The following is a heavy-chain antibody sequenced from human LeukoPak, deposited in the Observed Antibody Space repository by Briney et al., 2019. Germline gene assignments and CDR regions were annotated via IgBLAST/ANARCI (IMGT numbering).Heavy chain of an antibody. CDR1: GGSISSSSYY. D-gene: IGHD6-13*01. V-gene: IGHV4-39*07. Sequence: SETLSLTCTVSGGSISSSSYYWGWIRQPPGKGLEWIGSIYYSGSTYYNPSHKSRVTISVDTSKNQFSLKLSSVTAADTAVYYCARRSSHSYNWFDPWGQGTLVTVSS. J-gene: IGHJ5*02. CDR3: ARRSSHSYNWFDP. CDR2: IYYSGST.